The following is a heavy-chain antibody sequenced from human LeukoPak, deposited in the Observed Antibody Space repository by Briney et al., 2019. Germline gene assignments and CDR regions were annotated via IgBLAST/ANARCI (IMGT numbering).Heavy chain of an antibody. D-gene: IGHD4/OR15-4a*01. Sequence: PGGSLRLSCEASGFTFSGYGVHWVRQAPGKGSEWVAFIWYDGTKKYYVDSVKGRFTISRDNSKNTLYLQMNSLRVEDTAVYYCARDANYDYLDYWGQGTLVTVSS. CDR2: IWYDGTKK. CDR1: GFTFSGYG. CDR3: ARDANYDYLDY. J-gene: IGHJ4*02. V-gene: IGHV3-33*01.